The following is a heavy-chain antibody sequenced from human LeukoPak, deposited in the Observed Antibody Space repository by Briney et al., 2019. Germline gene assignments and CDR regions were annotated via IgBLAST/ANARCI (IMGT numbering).Heavy chain of an antibody. J-gene: IGHJ6*02. CDR1: GFTFSDYS. Sequence: GGSLRLSCEVSGFTFSDYSMNWVRQAPGKGLEWLSYISSTSSTIYYADSVRGRFTISRDNAKKSLYLQMNSLRDEDTAVYYCARANGMDVWGQGTTVTVSS. CDR2: ISSTSSTI. CDR3: ARANGMDV. V-gene: IGHV3-48*02.